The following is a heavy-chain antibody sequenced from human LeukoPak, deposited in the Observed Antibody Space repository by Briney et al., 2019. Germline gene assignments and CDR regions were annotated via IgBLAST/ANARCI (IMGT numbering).Heavy chain of an antibody. D-gene: IGHD3-16*01. CDR3: ARVRNRSRGGWFDP. CDR1: GGSISSGGYY. J-gene: IGHJ5*02. V-gene: IGHV4-31*03. CDR2: IYYSGST. Sequence: PSETLSLTCTVSGGSISSGGYYWSWIRQHPGKGLEWIGYIYYSGSTYYNPSLKSRVTISVDTSKNQFSLKLSSVTAADTAVYYCARVRNRSRGGWFDPWGQGTLVTVSS.